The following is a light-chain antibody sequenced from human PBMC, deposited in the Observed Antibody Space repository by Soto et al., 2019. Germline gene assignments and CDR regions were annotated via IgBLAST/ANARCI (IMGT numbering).Light chain of an antibody. Sequence: DIVMTQSPDSLAVSLGERATINCTSSQSVLYSANTKNCLAWYQQKPGQPPKLLLYWAPTRESGVPHGFRGRGDGTDFTLTLSGLQAEDGAVFYCQRYYSTPRTFRQGPGVEIK. J-gene: IGKJ1*01. CDR3: QRYYSTPRT. V-gene: IGKV4-1*01. CDR1: QSVLYSANTKNC. CDR2: WAP.